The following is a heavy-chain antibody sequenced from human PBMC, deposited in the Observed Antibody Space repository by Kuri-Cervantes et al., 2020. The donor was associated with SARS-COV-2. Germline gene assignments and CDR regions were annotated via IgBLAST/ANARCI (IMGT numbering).Heavy chain of an antibody. J-gene: IGHJ3*02. CDR1: GFTFDDYA. D-gene: IGHD3-3*01. CDR3: ARDYLGWDDLDAFDI. CDR2: ISWNSGSI. V-gene: IGHV3-9*01. Sequence: GGSLRLSCAASGFTFDDYAMHWVRQAPGKGLEWVSGISWNSGSIGYADSVRGRFTISRDNSKNTLSLEMNSLRAEDTAVYYCARDYLGWDDLDAFDIWGQGTMVTVSS.